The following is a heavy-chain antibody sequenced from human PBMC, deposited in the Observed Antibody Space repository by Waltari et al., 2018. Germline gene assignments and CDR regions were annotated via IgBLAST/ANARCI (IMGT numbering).Heavy chain of an antibody. D-gene: IGHD4-17*01. V-gene: IGHV3-23*01. CDR3: AKDRDGDYYFDY. CDR2: ISGSGGST. CDR1: GFTFSSYA. Sequence: EVQLLESGGGLVQPGGSLRLSCAASGFTFSSYAMSWVRQAPGKGLEWVSAISGSGGSTYYADSVKGRFTISRDNSKNTRYLQMNSLRAEDTAVYYCAKDRDGDYYFDYWGQGTLVTVSS. J-gene: IGHJ4*02.